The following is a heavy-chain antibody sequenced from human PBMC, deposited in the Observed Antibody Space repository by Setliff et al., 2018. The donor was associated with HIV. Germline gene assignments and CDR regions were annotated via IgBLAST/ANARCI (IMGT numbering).Heavy chain of an antibody. CDR3: ARAVVPTYYDVLTGYVYYMDV. CDR2: IIPIFGTT. D-gene: IGHD3-9*01. J-gene: IGHJ6*03. Sequence: WASVKVSCKASGGRFSNYGISWVRQAPGQGLEWMGGIIPIFGTTNYAQMFQGRVTMTADESTRTACMELSSLRSEDTAVYYCARAVVPTYYDVLTGYVYYMDVWGKGTTVTVSS. V-gene: IGHV1-69*13. CDR1: GGRFSNYG.